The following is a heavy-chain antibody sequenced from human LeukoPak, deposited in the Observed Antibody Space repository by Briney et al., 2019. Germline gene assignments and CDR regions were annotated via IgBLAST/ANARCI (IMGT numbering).Heavy chain of an antibody. CDR3: ARAKQIGRVDY. CDR1: GGTFSSYA. V-gene: IGHV1-69*06. J-gene: IGHJ4*02. CDR2: IIPILGTA. Sequence: ASVKVSCKSSGGTFSSYAISWVRQAAGQGLEWMGGIIPILGTANYARKFQGRVTNTADKSTSTVYIALRRLRTEDTAVYYCARAKQIGRVDYWGQGTLVTVSS. D-gene: IGHD6-6*01.